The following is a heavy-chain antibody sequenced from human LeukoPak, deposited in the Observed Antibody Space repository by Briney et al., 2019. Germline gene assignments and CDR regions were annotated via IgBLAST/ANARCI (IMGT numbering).Heavy chain of an antibody. CDR1: GGSISNNW. CDR2: IDYSGST. CDR3: ARENREVLNWFDP. J-gene: IGHJ5*02. V-gene: IGHV4-59*01. D-gene: IGHD2/OR15-2a*01. Sequence: PSGTLSLTCAVTGGSISNNWWTWVRQPPGKGLEWIGYIDYSGSTNYNPSLKSRVTISVDTSKNQFSLKLSSVTAADTAVYYCARENREVLNWFDPWGQGTLVTVSS.